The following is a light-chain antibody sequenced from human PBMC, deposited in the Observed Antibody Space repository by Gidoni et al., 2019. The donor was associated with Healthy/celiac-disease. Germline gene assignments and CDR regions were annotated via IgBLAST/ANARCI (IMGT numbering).Light chain of an antibody. Sequence: DTQLPQSPSFLSASVGDIVTITCRASQGISSYLAWYQQKPGKAPKLLIYAASTLQSGVPSRFSGSGSGTEFTLTISSLQPEDFATYYCQQLNSYPFTFXPXTKVYIK. CDR1: QGISSY. CDR2: AAS. J-gene: IGKJ3*01. V-gene: IGKV1-9*01. CDR3: QQLNSYPFT.